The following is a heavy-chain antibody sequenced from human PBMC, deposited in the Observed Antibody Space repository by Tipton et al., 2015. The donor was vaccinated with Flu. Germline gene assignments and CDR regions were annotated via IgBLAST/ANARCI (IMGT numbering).Heavy chain of an antibody. CDR3: ARAFTTSVGGYFDY. V-gene: IGHV3-7*03. CDR2: IKQDGSEK. Sequence: SLRLSCAGTGFTFSSYWMSWVRQAPGKGLEWVAKIKQDGSEKYYVDSVKGRFTISRDNAKNSLYLQMNSLRAEDTAVYYCARAFTTSVGGYFDYWGQGTLLTVSS. CDR1: GFTFSSYW. D-gene: IGHD1-14*01. J-gene: IGHJ4*02.